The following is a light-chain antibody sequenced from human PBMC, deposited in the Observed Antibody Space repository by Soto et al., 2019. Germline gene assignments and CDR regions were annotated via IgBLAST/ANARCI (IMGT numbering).Light chain of an antibody. J-gene: IGKJ1*01. CDR1: QSVSSN. V-gene: IGKV3-20*01. CDR2: GAP. CDR3: QQYGSSGT. Sequence: EIVMTQSPANLSLSPGARATLSCRASQSVSSNLAWYQQKPGQAPRLLIYGAPNRATGIPDRFSGSGSGTDFTPTISRLEPEEFAVDYCQQYGSSGTFGPGTKVDIK.